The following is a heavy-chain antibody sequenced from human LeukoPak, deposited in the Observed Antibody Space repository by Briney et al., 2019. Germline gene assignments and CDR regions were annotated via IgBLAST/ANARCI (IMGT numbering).Heavy chain of an antibody. Sequence: SETLSLTRAVYGGSFSGYYWSWIRQPPGKGLEWIGEINHSGSTNYNPSLKSRVTISVDTSKNQFSLKLSSVTAADTAVYYCARSFAGVTTVTNNWFDPWGQGTLVTVSS. CDR3: ARSFAGVTTVTNNWFDP. V-gene: IGHV4-34*01. J-gene: IGHJ5*02. CDR1: GGSFSGYY. D-gene: IGHD4-11*01. CDR2: INHSGST.